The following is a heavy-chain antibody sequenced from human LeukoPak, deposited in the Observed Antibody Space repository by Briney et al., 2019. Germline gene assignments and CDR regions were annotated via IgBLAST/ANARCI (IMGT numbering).Heavy chain of an antibody. J-gene: IGHJ5*02. CDR2: IYPSGGT. Sequence: SETLSLTCTVSGGPIDSYYWSWIRLPPGKGLEWIGYIYPSGGTHYNPSLLSRVSMSVDTSKNQFSLKVRSATAADTAVYFCARRIVAGATNSHWFDPWGQGTLVTVYS. V-gene: IGHV4-4*09. CDR1: GGPIDSYY. D-gene: IGHD2-21*01. CDR3: ARRIVAGATNSHWFDP.